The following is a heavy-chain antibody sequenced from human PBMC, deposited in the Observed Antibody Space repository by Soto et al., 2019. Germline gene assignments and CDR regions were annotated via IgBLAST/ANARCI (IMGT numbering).Heavy chain of an antibody. Sequence: QVQLVQSGAEVKKPGASVKVSCKASGYTFTSYGISWVRQAPGQGLEWMGWISAYNGNTNYAQKLQGRVTMTTDTPTSTAYMELRSLRSDDTALYYCARYAAIVLVPAADNYYYYGMAVWGQGTTVTVSS. V-gene: IGHV1-18*01. J-gene: IGHJ6*02. CDR3: ARYAAIVLVPAADNYYYYGMAV. CDR1: GYTFTSYG. CDR2: ISAYNGNT. D-gene: IGHD2-2*01.